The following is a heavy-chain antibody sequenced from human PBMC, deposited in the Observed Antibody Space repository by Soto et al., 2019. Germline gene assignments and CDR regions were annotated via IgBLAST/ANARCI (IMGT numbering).Heavy chain of an antibody. J-gene: IGHJ5*02. CDR3: ARGSSGDYYGSGTDWFDP. Sequence: GGSLRLSCAASGFTFSSYGMHWVRQAPGKGLEWVAVIWYDGSNKYYADSVKGRFTISRDNSKNTLYLQMNSLRAEDTAVYYGARGSSGDYYGSGTDWFDPWGQGTLVTVSS. V-gene: IGHV3-33*01. CDR1: GFTFSSYG. CDR2: IWYDGSNK. D-gene: IGHD3-10*01.